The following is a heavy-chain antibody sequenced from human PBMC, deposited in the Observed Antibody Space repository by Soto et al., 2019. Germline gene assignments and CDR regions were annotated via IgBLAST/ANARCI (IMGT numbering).Heavy chain of an antibody. CDR2: LGTIGA. J-gene: IGHJ4*02. CDR1: GFTFSAHT. CDR3: ARDLTTQDY. V-gene: IGHV3-23*01. Sequence: EVQLLESGGGLVQPGGSLRRSCVGSGFTFSAHTITWVRQAPGKGLEWVSTLGTIGAFYADSVKGRFTISRDNSKNTVNLQMNSLRGEDTAIYYCARDLTTQDYWCQGTVVTVSS.